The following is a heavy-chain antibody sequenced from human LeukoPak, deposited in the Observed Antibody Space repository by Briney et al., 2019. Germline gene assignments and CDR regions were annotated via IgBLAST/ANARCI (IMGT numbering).Heavy chain of an antibody. V-gene: IGHV4-34*01. CDR1: GGSSSGYY. Sequence: SETLSLTCAVYGGSSSGYYWSWIRQPPGKGLEWIGEINHSGSTNYNPSLKSRVTISVDTSKNQFSLKLSSVTAADTAVYYCARGAFCGGDCYSGGNYYYYYMDVWGKGTTVTVSS. CDR2: INHSGST. J-gene: IGHJ6*03. D-gene: IGHD2-21*02. CDR3: ARGAFCGGDCYSGGNYYYYYMDV.